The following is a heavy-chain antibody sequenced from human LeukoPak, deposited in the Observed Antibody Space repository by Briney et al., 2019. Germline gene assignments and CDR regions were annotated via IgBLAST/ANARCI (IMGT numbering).Heavy chain of an antibody. J-gene: IGHJ4*02. V-gene: IGHV4-34*01. D-gene: IGHD2-15*01. Sequence: ASETLSLTCAVYGGSFSGYYWSWIRQPPGKGLEWIGEINHSGGTNYNPSLRSRVTISVDTSKNQFSLKLSSVTAADTAVYYCARKPYCSGGSCCWGWDYWGQGTLVTVSS. CDR2: INHSGGT. CDR3: ARKPYCSGGSCCWGWDY. CDR1: GGSFSGYY.